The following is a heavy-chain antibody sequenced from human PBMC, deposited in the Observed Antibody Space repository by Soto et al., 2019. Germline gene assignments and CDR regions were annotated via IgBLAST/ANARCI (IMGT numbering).Heavy chain of an antibody. D-gene: IGHD3-22*01. J-gene: IGHJ5*02. CDR2: IIPIFGTA. CDR1: GGTFSTYT. CDR3: ARSQDSSGYWNSCFDP. V-gene: IGHV1-69*13. Sequence: SVKVSCKSSGGTFSTYTLAWLRQSPGQGLEWVGGIIPIFGTANYPQKFKGRVTITADESTSTAYMELSSLRSEDTAVYYCARSQDSSGYWNSCFDPWGQGTLVTVSS.